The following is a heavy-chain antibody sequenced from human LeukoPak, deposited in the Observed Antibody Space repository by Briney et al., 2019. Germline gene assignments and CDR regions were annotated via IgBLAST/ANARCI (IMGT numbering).Heavy chain of an antibody. V-gene: IGHV4-59*01. Sequence: PSETLSLTCTVSGGSISSYYWSWIRQPPGKGLEWIGYIYYSGSTNYNPSLKSRVTISVDTSKNQFSLKLSSVTAADTAVYYCARTYYDFWSGYSTYYYYMDVWGKGTTVTVSS. CDR3: ARTYYDFWSGYSTYYYYMDV. J-gene: IGHJ6*03. CDR2: IYYSGST. D-gene: IGHD3-3*01. CDR1: GGSISSYY.